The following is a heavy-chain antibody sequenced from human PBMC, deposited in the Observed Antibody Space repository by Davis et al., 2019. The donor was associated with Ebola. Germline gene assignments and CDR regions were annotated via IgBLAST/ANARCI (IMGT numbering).Heavy chain of an antibody. Sequence: SQTLSLTCAVYGGSFSGYYWTWIRQPPGKGLEWIGEINHGGSTNYNPSLKSRVTMSVDTSKNQFSLKLSSVTAADTAVYYCARGVAAAVEVAYYYYGMDVWGKGTTVTVSS. CDR1: GGSFSGYY. V-gene: IGHV4-34*01. CDR2: INHGGST. CDR3: ARGVAAAVEVAYYYYGMDV. J-gene: IGHJ6*04. D-gene: IGHD6-13*01.